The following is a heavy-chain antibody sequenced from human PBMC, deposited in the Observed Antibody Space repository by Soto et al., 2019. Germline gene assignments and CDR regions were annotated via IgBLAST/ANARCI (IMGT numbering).Heavy chain of an antibody. CDR3: ARRYGVAFDI. Sequence: QVQLQESGPGLVKPSETLSLTCTVSGGSISSYYWSWIRQPPGKGLEWIGYIYYSGSTNYNPSLKSRVTLTVATSKTQSSLKLSSVTAADTAVYYCARRYGVAFDIWGQGTMVTVSS. CDR2: IYYSGST. J-gene: IGHJ3*02. CDR1: GGSISSYY. V-gene: IGHV4-59*08. D-gene: IGHD3-10*01.